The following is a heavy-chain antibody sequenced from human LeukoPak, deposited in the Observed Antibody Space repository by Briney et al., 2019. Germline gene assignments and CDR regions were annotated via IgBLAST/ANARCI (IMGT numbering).Heavy chain of an antibody. CDR2: ISYDGSNK. J-gene: IGHJ4*02. CDR3: ARDTPYYYDSSGSYFDY. D-gene: IGHD3-22*01. CDR1: GFTFSSYG. Sequence: GRSLRLSCAASGFTFSSYGMHWVRQAPGKGLEWVAVISYDGSNKYYADSVKGRFTISRDNSKNTLYLQMNSLRAEDTAVYYCARDTPYYYDSSGSYFDYWGQGTLVTVSS. V-gene: IGHV3-30*03.